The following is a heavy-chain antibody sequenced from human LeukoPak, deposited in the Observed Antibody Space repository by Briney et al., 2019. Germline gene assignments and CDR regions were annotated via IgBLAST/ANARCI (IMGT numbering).Heavy chain of an antibody. V-gene: IGHV3-74*01. D-gene: IGHD3-3*01. Sequence: SGGSLRLSCAASGFTFSTYWMHWVRQAPGEGLVWVSRIKSDGSDTSYADSVKGRFTISRDNSKNTLYLQMNSLRVEDTAVFYCARDQYDTWSRRGNFDSWGQGTLVIVSS. CDR3: ARDQYDTWSRRGNFDS. CDR1: GFTFSTYW. CDR2: IKSDGSDT. J-gene: IGHJ4*02.